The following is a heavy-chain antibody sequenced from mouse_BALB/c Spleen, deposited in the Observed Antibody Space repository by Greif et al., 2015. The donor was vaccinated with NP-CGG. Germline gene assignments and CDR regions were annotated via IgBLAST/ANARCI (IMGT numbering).Heavy chain of an antibody. Sequence: DLVKPGASVKLSCKASGYTFTSYWINWVKQRPGQGLEWIGRIAPGSGSTYYNEMIKGKATLTVDTSSSTAYIQLSSLSSEDSAVYFCARSGAFAYWGQGTLVTVSA. J-gene: IGHJ3*01. CDR3: ARSGAFAY. V-gene: IGHV1S41*01. CDR1: GYTFTSYW. CDR2: IAPGSGST.